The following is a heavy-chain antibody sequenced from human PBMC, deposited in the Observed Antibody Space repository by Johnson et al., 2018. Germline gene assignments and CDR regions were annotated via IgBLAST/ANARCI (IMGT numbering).Heavy chain of an antibody. CDR2: IYPGDSDT. Sequence: EVQLVESGAEVKKPGESLKICCKGSGSSFTSYWIGWVRPMPGNGLEWMGIIYPGDSDTRYSPSFRRPVTISAHKSIRTAYLQWSTLKAPDTAMYYCARRLWVGEDGSNDAFAIWGQGTMVTVSS. CDR3: ARRLWVGEDGSNDAFAI. D-gene: IGHD3-10*01. V-gene: IGHV5-51*01. J-gene: IGHJ3*02. CDR1: GSSFTSYW.